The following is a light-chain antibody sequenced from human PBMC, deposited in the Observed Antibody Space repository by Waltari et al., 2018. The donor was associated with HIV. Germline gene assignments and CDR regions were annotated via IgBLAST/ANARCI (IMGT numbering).Light chain of an antibody. CDR2: EVT. Sequence: QSALTQPPSASGSPGQSVTLSCTGTSSDVGGYNFVSWYQQHPGKAPKLMIFEVTKRPSGVPARFSGSKSGNTASLTVSGLQADDEADYYCSSYAGSNNLVFGGGTKLTVL. J-gene: IGLJ2*01. CDR1: SSDVGGYNF. V-gene: IGLV2-8*01. CDR3: SSYAGSNNLV.